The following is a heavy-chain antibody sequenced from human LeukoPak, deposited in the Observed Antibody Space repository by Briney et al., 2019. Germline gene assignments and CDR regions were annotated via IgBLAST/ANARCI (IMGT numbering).Heavy chain of an antibody. Sequence: ASVKVSCKASGYTFTSYGISWVRQAPGQGLEWMGWISAYNGNTNYAQKLQGRVTMTTDTSTSTAYMELRSLRSDDTAVYYCARVYGGYDFWSGYYTNYYYCMDVWGKGTTVTVSS. CDR2: ISAYNGNT. V-gene: IGHV1-18*01. CDR1: GYTFTSYG. D-gene: IGHD3-3*01. J-gene: IGHJ6*03. CDR3: ARVYGGYDFWSGYYTNYYYCMDV.